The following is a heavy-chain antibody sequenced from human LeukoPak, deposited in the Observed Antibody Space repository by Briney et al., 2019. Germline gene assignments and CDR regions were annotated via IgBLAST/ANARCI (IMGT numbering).Heavy chain of an antibody. CDR1: GGSISSYY. D-gene: IGHD5-18*01. Sequence: SETLSLTCTVSGGSISSYYWSWIRQPAGKGLEWIGRIYTSGSTNSNPSLKSRVTMSVDTSKNQFSLKLSSVTAADTAVYYCARDLRRLGAMVAFDYWGQGTLVTVSS. CDR2: IYTSGST. J-gene: IGHJ4*02. CDR3: ARDLRRLGAMVAFDY. V-gene: IGHV4-4*07.